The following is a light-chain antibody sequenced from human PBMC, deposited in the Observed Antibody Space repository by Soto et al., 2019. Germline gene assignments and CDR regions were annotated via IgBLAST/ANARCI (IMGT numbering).Light chain of an antibody. Sequence: EIVMTQSPATLSVSPGERATLSCRASQSVSSNLAWYQQTPGQAPRLLIYGASTRATGIPARFSGSGSGTEFSLTISSLQSEDFALYYWQQYNNWPPYTFGQGTKLEIK. CDR1: QSVSSN. V-gene: IGKV3-15*01. CDR2: GAS. J-gene: IGKJ2*01. CDR3: QQYNNWPPYT.